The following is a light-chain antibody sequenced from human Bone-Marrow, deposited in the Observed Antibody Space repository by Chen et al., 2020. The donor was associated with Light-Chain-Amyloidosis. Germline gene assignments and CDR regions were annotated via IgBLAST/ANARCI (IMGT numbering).Light chain of an antibody. CDR2: RDT. J-gene: IGLJ2*01. V-gene: IGLV3-25*03. CDR3: QSADSSGTYEVI. Sequence: SYELTQPPSVPVSPRQTARITCSGDDLPTHYAYWYQQKPGQAPVLVIHRDTERPSGISERFSGSSSGTTATLTISGVQAEDEADYHCQSADSSGTYEVIFGGGTKLTVL. CDR1: DLPTHY.